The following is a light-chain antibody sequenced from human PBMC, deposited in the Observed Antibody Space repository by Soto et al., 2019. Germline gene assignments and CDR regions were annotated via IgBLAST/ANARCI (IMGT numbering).Light chain of an antibody. Sequence: DIVMTQSPDSLAVSLGERATINCKSSQSVLYNSNNKNYLAWYQQRPGQPPKLLIYWASTRESGVPDRFSGSGSGTDFTLTISSLQAEDVAVYYCQQYYSTPYTLGQWTKLEIK. CDR2: WAS. V-gene: IGKV4-1*01. J-gene: IGKJ2*01. CDR1: QSVLYNSNNKNY. CDR3: QQYYSTPYT.